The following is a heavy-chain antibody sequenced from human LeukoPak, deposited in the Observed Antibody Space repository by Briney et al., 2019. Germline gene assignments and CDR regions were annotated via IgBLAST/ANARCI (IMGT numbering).Heavy chain of an antibody. D-gene: IGHD6-19*01. Sequence: SVKVSFTASGGTFSSYAISWVRQAPGQGLEWMGRIIPILGIANYAQKFQGRVTITADKSTSTAYMELSSLRSEDTAVYYCARGGESSGYRVDLWGQGTLVTVSS. CDR3: ARGGESSGYRVDL. CDR2: IIPILGIA. CDR1: GGTFSSYA. J-gene: IGHJ5*02. V-gene: IGHV1-69*04.